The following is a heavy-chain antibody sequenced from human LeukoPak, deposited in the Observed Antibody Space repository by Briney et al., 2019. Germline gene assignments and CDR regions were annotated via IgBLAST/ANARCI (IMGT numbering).Heavy chain of an antibody. CDR3: ARHIPYYYDSSGYYYVSPYYFDY. CDR2: IYYSGST. V-gene: IGHV4-39*01. CDR1: GGSISSSSYY. D-gene: IGHD3-22*01. Sequence: SETLSLTCTVSGGSISSSSYYWGWIRQPPGKGLEWIGSIYYSGSTYYNPSLKSRVTISVDTSKNQFSLKLSPVTAADTAVYYCARHIPYYYDSSGYYYVSPYYFDYWGQGTLVTVSS. J-gene: IGHJ4*02.